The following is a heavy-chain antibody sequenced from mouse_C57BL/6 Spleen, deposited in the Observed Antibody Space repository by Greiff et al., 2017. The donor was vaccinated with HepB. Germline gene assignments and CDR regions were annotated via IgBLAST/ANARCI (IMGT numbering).Heavy chain of an antibody. V-gene: IGHV1-82*01. CDR2: IYPGDGDT. D-gene: IGHD2-1*01. Sequence: VQLQQSGPELVKPGASVKISCKASGYAFSSSWMNWVKQRPGKGLEWIGRIYPGDGDTNYNGKFKGKATLTADKSSSTAYMQLSSLTSEDSAVYFCARKGSNYPFAYWGQGTLVTVSA. J-gene: IGHJ3*01. CDR3: ARKGSNYPFAY. CDR1: GYAFSSSW.